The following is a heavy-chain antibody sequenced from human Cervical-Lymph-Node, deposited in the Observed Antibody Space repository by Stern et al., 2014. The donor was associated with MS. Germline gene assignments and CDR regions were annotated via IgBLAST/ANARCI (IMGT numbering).Heavy chain of an antibody. CDR3: ARGYTTSSGRPDY. CDR2: ISSSGGT. J-gene: IGHJ4*02. CDR1: GGSTSSYY. Sequence: QVQLVQSGPGLVKPSETLSLTCTVSGGSTSSYYWSWIRQPPGKGLEWIGYISSSGGTKYNPSLKSRVTISVDTSKNQFALTLSSVTAADAAVYYCARGYTTSSGRPDYWGQGTLVTVST. V-gene: IGHV4-59*08. D-gene: IGHD6-6*01.